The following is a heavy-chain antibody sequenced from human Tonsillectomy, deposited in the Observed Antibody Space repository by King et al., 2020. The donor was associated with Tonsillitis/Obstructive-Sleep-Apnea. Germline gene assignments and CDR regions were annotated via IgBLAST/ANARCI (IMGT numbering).Heavy chain of an antibody. CDR3: ARAAGGDGYNMGGGAFEI. Sequence: QLVQSGAEVKKPGASVKVSCKASGYTFSSYYIHWVRQAPGQGLEWMGIIKPSGGSTTHAQRFQGRVTMTRDTSTSTLYMELTNLRSEDTALYYCARAAGGDGYNMGGGAFEIWGEGAMVTVSS. CDR1: GYTFSSYY. J-gene: IGHJ3*02. D-gene: IGHD5-24*01. CDR2: IKPSGGST. V-gene: IGHV1-46*01.